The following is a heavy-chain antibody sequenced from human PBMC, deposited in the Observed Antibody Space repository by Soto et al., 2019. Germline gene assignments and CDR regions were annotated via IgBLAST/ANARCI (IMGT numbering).Heavy chain of an antibody. CDR1: GFTFSSYG. Sequence: GGSLRLSCAASGFTFSSYGMHWVRQAPGKGLEWVAVISYDGSNKYYADSVKGRFTISRDNSKNTLYLQMNSLRAEDTAVYYCAKGSPGIAVAAAVGEYFQHWGQGTLVTVSS. V-gene: IGHV3-30*18. CDR3: AKGSPGIAVAAAVGEYFQH. CDR2: ISYDGSNK. D-gene: IGHD6-19*01. J-gene: IGHJ1*01.